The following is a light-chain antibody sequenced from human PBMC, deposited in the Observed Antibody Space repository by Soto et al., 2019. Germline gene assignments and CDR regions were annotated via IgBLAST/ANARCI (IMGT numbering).Light chain of an antibody. CDR1: SSDVGYYNY. CDR3: SSDAGRNYPYV. J-gene: IGLJ1*01. V-gene: IGLV2-8*01. Sequence: QSVLTQPPSASGSPGQSVTIACTGTSSDVGYYNYVSWYQQPPGKAPKLLIYDVSKRPSGVPDRFSGSKSGNTASRTVSGRPAEDGGDYYCSSDAGRNYPYVFXSGTKVTV. CDR2: DVS.